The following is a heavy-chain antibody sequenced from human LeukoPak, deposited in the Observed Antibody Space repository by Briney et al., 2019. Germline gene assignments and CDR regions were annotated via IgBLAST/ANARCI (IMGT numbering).Heavy chain of an antibody. Sequence: GGSLRLSCAASGFTFSSYWISWAAKPPGKGLRGGPNLKQIGGEKYYVDSVKGRFTISRDNSKNTLYLQMNSLRAEDTAVYYCAKDEGRQRVSIFGVVRAPMGVWGKGTTVTVSS. CDR3: AKDEGRQRVSIFGVVRAPMGV. V-gene: IGHV3-7*03. J-gene: IGHJ6*03. CDR1: GFTFSSYW. CDR2: LKQIGGEK. D-gene: IGHD3-3*01.